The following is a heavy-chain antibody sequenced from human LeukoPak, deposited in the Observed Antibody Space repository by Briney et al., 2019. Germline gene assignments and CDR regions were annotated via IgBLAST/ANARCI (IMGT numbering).Heavy chain of an antibody. CDR3: TTLTSRYLPDS. CDR1: GFTFTSAW. CDR2: IKSKADGETT. J-gene: IGHJ4*02. Sequence: GGSLRLSCGASGFTFTSAWMNWVRQAPGKGLEWVGRIKSKADGETTDYAAPVKGRFTFSRDDSKNMLYLQMNGLKSEDTAVYYCTTLTSRYLPDSWGQGTLVTVSS. V-gene: IGHV3-15*07. D-gene: IGHD3-9*01.